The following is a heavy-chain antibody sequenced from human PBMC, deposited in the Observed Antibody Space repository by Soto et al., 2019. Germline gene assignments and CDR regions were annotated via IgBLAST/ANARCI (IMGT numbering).Heavy chain of an antibody. CDR2: ISGSGDNT. D-gene: IGHD3-3*01. CDR1: GFIFKNYA. V-gene: IGHV3-23*01. Sequence: EVQLLESGGGLVQSGGSLRLSCAASGFIFKNYAMSWVRQAPGKGLERVSAISGSGDNTYYADSVRGRFTISRDNSKSVVFLQMISLTAEDSAVYFCASEGGDFWSGYGGRGQGTLVTVSP. J-gene: IGHJ4*02. CDR3: ASEGGDFWSGYGG.